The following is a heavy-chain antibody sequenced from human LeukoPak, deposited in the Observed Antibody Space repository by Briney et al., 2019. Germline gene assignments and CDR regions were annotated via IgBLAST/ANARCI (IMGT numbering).Heavy chain of an antibody. J-gene: IGHJ4*02. Sequence: AGGSLRLSCAASGFTFSSYGMHWVRQAPGKGLEWVAVISYDGSNKYYADSVKGRFTISRDNSKNTLSLQMNSLRAEDTAVYYCAKRLNPGGRYIDYWGQGTLVTVSS. CDR1: GFTFSSYG. CDR2: ISYDGSNK. V-gene: IGHV3-30*18. CDR3: AKRLNPGGRYIDY. D-gene: IGHD1-14*01.